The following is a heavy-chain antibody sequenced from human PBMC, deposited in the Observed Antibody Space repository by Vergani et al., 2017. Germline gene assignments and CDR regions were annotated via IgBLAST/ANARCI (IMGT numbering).Heavy chain of an antibody. CDR3: ARDRLDRATWPCLRLAMAV. V-gene: IGHV4-61*02. J-gene: IGHJ6*04. CDR2: FYTGGGT. CDR1: GGSISSGSYY. D-gene: IGHD3-22*01. Sequence: QVQLQESGPGLVRPSQTLSLTCTVSGGSISSGSYYWSWFRQPAGKGLEWIGRFYTGGGTSYNPSLKSRVTISVDTSKNQFSLQLSSVTASDTAVYYCARDRLDRATWPCLRLAMAVWAKVTTFTVSS.